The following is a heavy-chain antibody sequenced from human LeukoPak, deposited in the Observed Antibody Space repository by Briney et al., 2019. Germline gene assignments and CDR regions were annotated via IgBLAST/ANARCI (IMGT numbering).Heavy chain of an antibody. J-gene: IGHJ4*02. V-gene: IGHV4-34*01. CDR3: ARQRGYSSSRGFDY. D-gene: IGHD6-6*01. CDR2: INHSGST. CDR1: GGSFSGYY. Sequence: SETLSLTCAVYGGSFSGYYWSWIRQPPGKGLEWIGEINHSGSTNYNPSLKSRVTISVDTSKNQFSLKLSSVTAADTAVYYCARQRGYSSSRGFDYWGQGTLVTVSS.